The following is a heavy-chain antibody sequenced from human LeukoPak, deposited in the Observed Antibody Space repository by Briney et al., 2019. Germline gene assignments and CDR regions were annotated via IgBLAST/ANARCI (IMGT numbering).Heavy chain of an antibody. Sequence: GASVKVSCKASGYTFTSYYMHWVRQAPGQGLEWMGIINPSGGSTSYAQKFQGRVTMTRDTSTSTVYIELSSLRSEDTAVYYCARTAITMIVVVIAQDWAFDIWGQGTMVTVSS. CDR1: GYTFTSYY. CDR2: INPSGGST. J-gene: IGHJ3*02. V-gene: IGHV1-46*01. D-gene: IGHD3-22*01. CDR3: ARTAITMIVVVIAQDWAFDI.